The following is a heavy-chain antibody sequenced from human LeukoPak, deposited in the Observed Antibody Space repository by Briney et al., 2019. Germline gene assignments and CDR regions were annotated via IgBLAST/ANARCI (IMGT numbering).Heavy chain of an antibody. D-gene: IGHD3-16*01. CDR3: ARGPSALYSLDY. CDR2: IYTSGSS. V-gene: IGHV4-4*07. CDR1: GDSISSYY. Sequence: SETLSLPCTVSGDSISSYYWSWIRQPAGKGLDWIGRIYTSGSSSYNPSLKSRVTMSVDTSKNQFSLRLSSVTAADTAVYYCARGPSALYSLDYWGQGTLVTVSS. J-gene: IGHJ4*02.